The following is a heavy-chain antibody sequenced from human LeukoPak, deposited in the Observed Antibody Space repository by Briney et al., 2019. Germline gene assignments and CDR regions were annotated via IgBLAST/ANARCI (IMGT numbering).Heavy chain of an antibody. Sequence: PGGSLRLSCAASGVIFSSYAMSWVRQTPGKGLEWVSVIYSGGSTYYADSVKGRFTISRDNSKNTLYLQMNSLRAEDTAVYYCARQFYTNDYWGQGTLVTVSS. CDR1: GVIFSSYA. V-gene: IGHV3-66*04. CDR2: IYSGGST. CDR3: ARQFYTNDY. J-gene: IGHJ4*02. D-gene: IGHD2/OR15-2a*01.